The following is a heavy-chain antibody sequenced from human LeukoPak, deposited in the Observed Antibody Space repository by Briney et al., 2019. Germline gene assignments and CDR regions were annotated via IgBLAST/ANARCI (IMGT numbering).Heavy chain of an antibody. CDR1: GGSISSNSYY. CDR3: ARQSGSYGVYYYYMDV. V-gene: IGHV4-39*01. J-gene: IGHJ6*03. Sequence: SETLSLTCAVSGGSISSNSYYWGWIRQPPGKGLEWIGSIYYSGSTYYNPSLKSRVTISVDTSKNQFSLKLSSVTAADTAVYYCARQSGSYGVYYYYMDVWGKGTTVTISS. D-gene: IGHD1-26*01. CDR2: IYYSGST.